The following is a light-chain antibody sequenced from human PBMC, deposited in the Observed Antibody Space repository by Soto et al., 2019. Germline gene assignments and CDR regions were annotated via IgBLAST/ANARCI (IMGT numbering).Light chain of an antibody. V-gene: IGLV2-11*01. J-gene: IGLJ1*01. Sequence: LTQPRSVSGSPGQSLTISCTGTSSDVGGYNYVSWYQQYPGKVPKLMIYDVTKRPSGVPDRFSGSKSGNTASLTISGLQAEDEADYSCCSNAGSYTYVFGTGTKVSVL. CDR1: SSDVGGYNY. CDR3: CSNAGSYTYV. CDR2: DVT.